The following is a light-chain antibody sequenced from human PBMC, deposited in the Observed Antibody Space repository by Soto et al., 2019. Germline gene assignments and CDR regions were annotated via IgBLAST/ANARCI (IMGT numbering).Light chain of an antibody. V-gene: IGLV2-14*03. CDR3: ISYTTTAPVI. J-gene: IGLJ2*01. CDR2: DAT. Sequence: QSVLTQPASVSGSPGQSITISCTGTSSDFGGYTYVSWYQQHPGKAPKLMIFDATSRPSGVSNRFSGSKSDNTASLTIAGLQAEDEADYYCISYTTTAPVIFGGGTKLTVL. CDR1: SSDFGGYTY.